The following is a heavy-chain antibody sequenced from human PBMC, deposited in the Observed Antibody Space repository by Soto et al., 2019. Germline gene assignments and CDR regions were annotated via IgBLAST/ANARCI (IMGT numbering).Heavy chain of an antibody. CDR1: GFTLSSYW. CDR3: ARRRDRQNFVAAC. J-gene: IGHJ4*02. V-gene: IGHV3-74*01. Sequence: PGGSLRLSCAASGFTLSSYWMHWVRQAPGKGLVWVSRINIDGSSTSYADSVKGRFTISRDNAKNTLYLQVNSLRAEDTAVYYCARRRDRQNFVAACWGQGTLVTVSS. D-gene: IGHD2-15*01. CDR2: INIDGSST.